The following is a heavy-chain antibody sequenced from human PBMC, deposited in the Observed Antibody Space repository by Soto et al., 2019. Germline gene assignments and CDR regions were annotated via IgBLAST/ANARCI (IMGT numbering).Heavy chain of an antibody. V-gene: IGHV5-51*01. CDR3: ARTPGACSGGSCYSYWFDP. CDR1: GYSFTSYW. D-gene: IGHD2-15*01. Sequence: PGESLKISCKGSGYSFTSYWIGWVRQMPGKGLEWMGIIYPGDSDTRYSPSFQGQVTISADKSISTAYLQWSRLKASDTAMYYSARTPGACSGGSCYSYWFDPWGQGTLVTVSS. CDR2: IYPGDSDT. J-gene: IGHJ5*02.